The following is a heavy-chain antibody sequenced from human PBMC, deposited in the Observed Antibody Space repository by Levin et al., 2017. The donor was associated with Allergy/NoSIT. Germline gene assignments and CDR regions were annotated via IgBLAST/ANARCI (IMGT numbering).Heavy chain of an antibody. CDR1: GFTFSSYA. V-gene: IGHV3-30*04. J-gene: IGHJ4*02. CDR3: ARDSGGFNSSPFDN. D-gene: IGHD6-13*01. CDR2: VSSDGNNK. Sequence: GGSLRLSCAASGFTFSSYAIHWVRHTPGEGLEWVAVVSSDGNNKYYTDSVKGRFTISRDNSKNTLYLEMNSLRAEDTAVYYCARDSGGFNSSPFDNWGQGTLVTVSS.